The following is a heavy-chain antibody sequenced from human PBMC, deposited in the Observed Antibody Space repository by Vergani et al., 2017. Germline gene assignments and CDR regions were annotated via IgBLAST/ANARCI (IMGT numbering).Heavy chain of an antibody. D-gene: IGHD6-19*01. V-gene: IGHV1-8*01. J-gene: IGHJ5*02. CDR1: GYTFTSYD. Sequence: QVQLVQSGAEVKKPGASVKVSCKASGYTFTSYDINWVRQATGQGLEWMGWMNPNSGNTGYAQKFQGRVTMTRNTSISTAYMELSSLRSEDTAVYYCARGRGSSVWYASHYNWFDPWGQGTLVTVSS. CDR2: MNPNSGNT. CDR3: ARGRGSSVWYASHYNWFDP.